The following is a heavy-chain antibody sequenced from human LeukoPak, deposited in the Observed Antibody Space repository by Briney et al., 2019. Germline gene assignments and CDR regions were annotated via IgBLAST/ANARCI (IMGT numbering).Heavy chain of an antibody. CDR1: GGSISSYY. CDR2: IYYSGST. V-gene: IGHV4-39*07. CDR3: ARDSYGQWLVPFDY. Sequence: TSETLSLTCTVSGGSISSYYWGWIRQPPGKGLECIGSIYYSGSTYYNPSLKSRVTISVDTSKNQFSLKLSSVTAADTAVYYCARDSYGQWLVPFDYWGQGTLVTVSS. D-gene: IGHD6-19*01. J-gene: IGHJ4*02.